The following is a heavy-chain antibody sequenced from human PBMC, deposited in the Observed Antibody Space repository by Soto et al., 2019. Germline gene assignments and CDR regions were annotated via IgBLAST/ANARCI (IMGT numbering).Heavy chain of an antibody. Sequence: PSETLSLTCTVSGGSISSYYWSWIRQPLGKGLEWIGYIYYSGSTNYNPSLKSRVTISVDTSKNQFSLKLSSVTAADTAVYYCAREVVVVAATVYYYYGMDVWGQGTTVTVSS. D-gene: IGHD2-15*01. CDR2: IYYSGST. CDR1: GGSISSYY. V-gene: IGHV4-59*01. J-gene: IGHJ6*02. CDR3: AREVVVVAATVYYYYGMDV.